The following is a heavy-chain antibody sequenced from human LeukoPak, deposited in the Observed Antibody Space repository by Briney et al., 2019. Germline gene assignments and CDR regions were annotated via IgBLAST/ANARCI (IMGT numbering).Heavy chain of an antibody. CDR3: AKEDVWSSFDY. D-gene: IGHD3-16*01. CDR1: GFTFSSYG. Sequence: PGGSLRLSCAASGFTFSSYGMHWVRQAPGKGLEWVAVIWYDGSNKYYADSVKGRFTISRDNSKNTLYLQMNSLRAEDTAVYYCAKEDVWSSFDYWGQGTLVTVSS. CDR2: IWYDGSNK. J-gene: IGHJ4*02. V-gene: IGHV3-33*06.